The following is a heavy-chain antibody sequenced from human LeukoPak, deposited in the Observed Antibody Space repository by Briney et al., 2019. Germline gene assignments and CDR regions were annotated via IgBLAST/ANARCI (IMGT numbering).Heavy chain of an antibody. CDR2: IYNSGIT. Sequence: SETLSLTCTVSGGSISGYYWTWIRQLPGKGLEWIGYIYNSGITNYNPSLKSRVTVSVDTSKNQFSLRLTSVTAADTTVYYCARSVPSLDYLFDSWGHGTLVTVSS. J-gene: IGHJ5*01. CDR1: GGSISGYY. V-gene: IGHV4-59*08. CDR3: ARSVPSLDYLFDS. D-gene: IGHD4-11*01.